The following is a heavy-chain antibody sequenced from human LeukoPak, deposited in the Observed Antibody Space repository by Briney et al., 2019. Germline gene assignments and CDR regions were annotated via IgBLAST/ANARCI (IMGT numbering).Heavy chain of an antibody. CDR2: IRSKANSYAT. Sequence: PGGSLRLSCAASGFTFSGSAMHWVRQASGKGLEWVGRIRSKANSYATAYAASVKGRFTISRDDSKNTAYLQMNSLKTEDTAVYYCTRDLGELLFDYWGQGTLVTVSS. J-gene: IGHJ4*02. CDR1: GFTFSGSA. CDR3: TRDLGELLFDY. V-gene: IGHV3-73*01. D-gene: IGHD3-10*01.